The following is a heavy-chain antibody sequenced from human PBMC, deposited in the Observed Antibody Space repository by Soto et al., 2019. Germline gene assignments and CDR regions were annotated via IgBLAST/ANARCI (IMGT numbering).Heavy chain of an antibody. CDR3: ARVPSVSTGDVDYYYNAMDV. CDR2: VSTTGTTV. J-gene: IGHJ6*02. CDR1: GFTFDDYD. Sequence: LRLSCVASGFTFDDYDMNWVRQAPGKGLEWVSYVSTTGTTVYYADSVKGRFTISRDNARNSLYLQMNRLRVEDTAVYYCARVPSVSTGDVDYYYNAMDVWGQGTTVTVYS. V-gene: IGHV3-48*03. D-gene: IGHD2-21*02.